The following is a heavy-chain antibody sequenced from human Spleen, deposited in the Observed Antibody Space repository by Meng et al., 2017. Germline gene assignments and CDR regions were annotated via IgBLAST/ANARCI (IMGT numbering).Heavy chain of an antibody. V-gene: IGHV1-3*01. CDR1: GYTFTTYA. J-gene: IGHJ5*02. Sequence: QVQIVQSGAEVKKPGASVKVSCKSSGYTFTTYAIHWVRQAPGQRLEWMGTILPVLDTTNYAQRFQGRVTITADYMELASLTSDDTAVYYCARQSGSSWYLAPLDNWFDPWGQGTLVTVSS. CDR2: ILPVLDTT. CDR3: ARQSGSSWYLAPLDNWFDP. D-gene: IGHD6-13*01.